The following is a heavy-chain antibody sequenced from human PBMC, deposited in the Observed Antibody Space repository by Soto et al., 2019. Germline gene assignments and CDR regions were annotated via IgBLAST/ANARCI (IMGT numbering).Heavy chain of an antibody. V-gene: IGHV3-23*01. CDR2: ISGSGAST. J-gene: IGHJ6*02. CDR1: GFTFSSYA. CDR3: AKATIRFLDTYGMDV. Sequence: EVQLLESGGGLAQPGGSLRLSCAASGFTFSSYAMSWVRQGPGKGLEWVSAISGSGASTFYTDSVKGRFTVSRDNSKNTRYLQMNSLRAEDTAVYYCAKATIRFLDTYGMDVWGQGTTVAVSS. D-gene: IGHD3-3*01.